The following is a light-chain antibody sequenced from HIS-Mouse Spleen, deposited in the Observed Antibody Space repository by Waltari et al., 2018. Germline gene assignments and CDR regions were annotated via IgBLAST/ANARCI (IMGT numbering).Light chain of an antibody. CDR2: KDS. V-gene: IGLV3-27*01. Sequence: SYELTQPSSVSVSPGQTARITCSGAVLAKKYARWFQQKPGQAPVLVIYKDSERPSGIPERFSGSSSGTTVTLTIGGAQVEDEADYYCYSAADNSGVFGGGTKLTVL. J-gene: IGLJ2*01. CDR1: VLAKKY. CDR3: YSAADNSGV.